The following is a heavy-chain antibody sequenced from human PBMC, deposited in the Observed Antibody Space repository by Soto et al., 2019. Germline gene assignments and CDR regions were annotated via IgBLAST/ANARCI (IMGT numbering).Heavy chain of an antibody. CDR3: AARVPHVTYGATYFQH. CDR1: GFTFSSHG. J-gene: IGHJ1*01. V-gene: IGHV3-30*03. Sequence: QVQLVESGGGVVQPEKSLRLSCAASGFTFSSHGMHWVRQAPGKGLEWVAVISSDGTNKYYAESVKGRFTISRDNYKNTLYLQMNSLRAEDTAVYYCAARVPHVTYGATYFQHWGQGTLVTVS. CDR2: ISSDGTNK. D-gene: IGHD2-2*01.